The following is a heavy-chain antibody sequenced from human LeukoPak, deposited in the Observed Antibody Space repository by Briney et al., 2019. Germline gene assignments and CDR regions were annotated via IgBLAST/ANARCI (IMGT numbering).Heavy chain of an antibody. V-gene: IGHV5-51*01. J-gene: IGHJ3*02. D-gene: IGHD3-3*01. CDR1: GYSFTSYW. CDR2: IYPSD. Sequence: GESLKISCKGSGYSFTSYWIGWVRQMPGKGLEWMGIIYPSDYSPSFEGQVTISVDKAISTAYLHWSSLKGSDTAMYYCARRTGRSGYGIWGQGTMVTVSS. CDR3: ARRTGRSGYGI.